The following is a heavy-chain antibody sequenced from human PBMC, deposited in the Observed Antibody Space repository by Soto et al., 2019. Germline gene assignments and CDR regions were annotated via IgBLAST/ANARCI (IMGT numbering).Heavy chain of an antibody. Sequence: GGSLRLSCAASGFTFSSYGMHWVRQAPGKGLEWAAVIWYDGSNKYYADSVKGRFTISRDNSKNTLYLQMNSLRAEDTAVYYCARAVCIAVAGCFSPVDYYYMDVWGKGTTVTVSS. CDR2: IWYDGSNK. CDR3: ARAVCIAVAGCFSPVDYYYMDV. D-gene: IGHD6-19*01. V-gene: IGHV3-33*01. CDR1: GFTFSSYG. J-gene: IGHJ6*03.